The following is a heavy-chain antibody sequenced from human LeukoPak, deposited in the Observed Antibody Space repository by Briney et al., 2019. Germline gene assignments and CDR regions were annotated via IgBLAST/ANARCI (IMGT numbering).Heavy chain of an antibody. J-gene: IGHJ4*02. CDR3: ARDHEYYYGSGSYYPGGCDY. V-gene: IGHV1-46*01. Sequence: ASVKVSCKASGYTLTSYYMHWVRQAPGHGLEWMGIINASGGSTSYAQRFQGRVNMTRDTSTSTVYMELSSLRSEDTAVYYCARDHEYYYGSGSYYPGGCDYWGQGTLVTVSS. CDR2: INASGGST. CDR1: GYTLTSYY. D-gene: IGHD3-10*01.